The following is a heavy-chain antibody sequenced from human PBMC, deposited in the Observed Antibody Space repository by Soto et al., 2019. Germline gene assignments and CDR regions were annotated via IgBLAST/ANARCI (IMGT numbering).Heavy chain of an antibody. D-gene: IGHD1-1*01. Sequence: EVQLVESGGGLVQPGGSLRLSCAASGFTFSSYWMSWVRQAPGKGLEWVANIKQDGSEKYYVDSVKGRFTSSRDNAKNSLYLQMNSLRAEDTAVYYCARGDWTDAFDIWGQGTMVTVSS. J-gene: IGHJ3*02. CDR3: ARGDWTDAFDI. V-gene: IGHV3-7*01. CDR1: GFTFSSYW. CDR2: IKQDGSEK.